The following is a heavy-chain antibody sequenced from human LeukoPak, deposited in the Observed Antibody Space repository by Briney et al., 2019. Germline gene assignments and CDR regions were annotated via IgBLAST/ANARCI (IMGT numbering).Heavy chain of an antibody. D-gene: IGHD2-15*01. CDR3: ARDGSSFDY. Sequence: PGGSLRLSCAASGFTFSSYWMSWVRQAPGKGLEWVANIKENGSEKYYVDSVKGRFTVSRDNAKNSLYLQMNSLRAEDTAVYYCARDGSSFDYWGQGALVTVSS. J-gene: IGHJ4*02. CDR1: GFTFSSYW. CDR2: IKENGSEK. V-gene: IGHV3-7*01.